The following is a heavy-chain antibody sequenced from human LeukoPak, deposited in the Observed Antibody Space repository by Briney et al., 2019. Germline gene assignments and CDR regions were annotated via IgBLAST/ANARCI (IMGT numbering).Heavy chain of an antibody. CDR3: ARENLEQQLVQLSWYYFDY. CDR1: GGTFSSYA. V-gene: IGHV1-2*02. D-gene: IGHD6-13*01. J-gene: IGHJ4*02. CDR2: INPNSGGT. Sequence: ASVKVSCKASGGTFSSYAISRVRQAPGQGLEWMGWINPNSGGTNYAQKFQGRVTMTRDTSISTAYMELSRLRSDDTAVYYCARENLEQQLVQLSWYYFDYWGQGTLVTVSS.